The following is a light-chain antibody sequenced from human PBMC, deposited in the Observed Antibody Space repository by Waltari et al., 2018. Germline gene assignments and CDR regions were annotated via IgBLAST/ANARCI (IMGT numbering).Light chain of an antibody. CDR2: DAS. CDR1: SSDVGSYHF. CDR3: CSYAGSSTSV. Sequence: SALTQPAPASEALGRSSTISCTGTSSDVGSYHFVSWYQQHPGKAPKLLIYDASKRPLGVSDSCSCSKSANTASLTISGLQAEDEADYYCCSYAGSSTSVFGGGTKLTVL. J-gene: IGLJ2*01. V-gene: IGLV2-23*01.